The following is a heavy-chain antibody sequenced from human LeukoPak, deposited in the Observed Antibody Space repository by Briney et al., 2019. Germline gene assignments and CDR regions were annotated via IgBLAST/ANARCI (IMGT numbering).Heavy chain of an antibody. V-gene: IGHV3-53*01. D-gene: IGHD3-3*01. J-gene: IGHJ4*02. CDR1: RVTVSSTD. CDR2: IFSGGGT. Sequence: GGSLRLSCAVSRVTVSSTDMSWLRQAPGKGLEWVSVIFSGGGTYYTGSVKGRFTISRDNSKNTLYLKMNSLRAEDTAVYYCARDLDGPENYWGQGTLVTVSS. CDR3: ARDLDGPENY.